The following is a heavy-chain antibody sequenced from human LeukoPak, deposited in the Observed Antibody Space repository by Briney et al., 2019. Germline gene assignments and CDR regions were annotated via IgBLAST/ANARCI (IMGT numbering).Heavy chain of an antibody. Sequence: ESLKISCKGSGYSFSNYWIGWVRQMPGKGLEWMGIIYPGDSDTRYRPSFQGQVTISADKSISTAYLQWSSLKASDSAMYYCATNTMFRGIHAFDIWGQGTMVTVSS. J-gene: IGHJ3*02. V-gene: IGHV5-51*01. CDR2: IYPGDSDT. CDR3: ATNTMFRGIHAFDI. CDR1: GYSFSNYW. D-gene: IGHD3-10*01.